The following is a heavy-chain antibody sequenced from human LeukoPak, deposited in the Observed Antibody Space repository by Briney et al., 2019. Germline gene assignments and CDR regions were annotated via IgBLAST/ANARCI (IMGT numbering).Heavy chain of an antibody. J-gene: IGHJ4*02. Sequence: SETLSLTCAVYGGPFSGYYWSWIRQPPGKGLEWIGEINHSGSTSYNPSLKSRVTISVDTSKNQFSLKLSSVTAADTAVYYCAQGYCSGGSGYQTFDYWGQGTLVTGSS. V-gene: IGHV4-34*01. CDR3: AQGYCSGGSGYQTFDY. CDR2: INHSGST. CDR1: GGPFSGYY. D-gene: IGHD2-15*01.